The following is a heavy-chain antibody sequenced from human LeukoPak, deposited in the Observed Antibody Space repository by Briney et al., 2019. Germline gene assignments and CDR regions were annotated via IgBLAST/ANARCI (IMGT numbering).Heavy chain of an antibody. CDR3: ARDPYGSGSCDY. Sequence: PGGSLRLSRAASGFTFSSYSMNWVRRAPGKGLEWVSYISSSSSTIYYADSVKGRFTISRDNAKNSLYLQMNSLRDEDTAVYYCARDPYGSGSCDYWGQGTLVTVSS. J-gene: IGHJ4*02. CDR2: ISSSSSTI. V-gene: IGHV3-48*02. CDR1: GFTFSSYS. D-gene: IGHD3-10*01.